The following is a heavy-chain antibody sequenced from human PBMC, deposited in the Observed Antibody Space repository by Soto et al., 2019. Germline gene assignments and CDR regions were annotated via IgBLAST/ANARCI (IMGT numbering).Heavy chain of an antibody. Sequence: GGSLRLSCTASGFTFGDYAMSWVRQAPGKGLEWVGFIRSKAYGGTTEYAASVKGRFTISRDDSKSIAYLQMNSLKTEDTAVYYCTRGGAWAVAPPDYWGQGTLVTVSS. J-gene: IGHJ4*02. D-gene: IGHD6-19*01. V-gene: IGHV3-49*04. CDR2: IRSKAYGGTT. CDR3: TRGGAWAVAPPDY. CDR1: GFTFGDYA.